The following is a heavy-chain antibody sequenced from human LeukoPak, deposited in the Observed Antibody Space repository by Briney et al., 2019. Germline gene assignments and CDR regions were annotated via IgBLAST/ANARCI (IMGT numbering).Heavy chain of an antibody. J-gene: IGHJ4*02. CDR1: GFTFSSYA. D-gene: IGHD2-15*01. V-gene: IGHV3-23*01. Sequence: PGGSLRLSCAASGFTFSSYAMSWVRQAPGKGLEWVSAISGSGGSTYYADSVKGRFTISRHNSKNTLYLQMNSLRAEDTSVYYCAPTPVSSSFYFDYWGQGTLVTVSS. CDR3: APTPVSSSFYFDY. CDR2: ISGSGGST.